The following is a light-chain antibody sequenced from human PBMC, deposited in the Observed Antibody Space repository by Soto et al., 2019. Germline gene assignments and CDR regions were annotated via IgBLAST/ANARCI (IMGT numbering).Light chain of an antibody. Sequence: QSALTQPASVSGSPGQSITISCTGTSSDVGGYNYVSWYQQHPGKAPKLMIYDVSNRPSGVSNRFSGSKSGNTASLTISGLQAEVEADYYCSSYTSISTVGVFGTGTKLTVL. V-gene: IGLV2-14*01. CDR2: DVS. CDR3: SSYTSISTVGV. CDR1: SSDVGGYNY. J-gene: IGLJ1*01.